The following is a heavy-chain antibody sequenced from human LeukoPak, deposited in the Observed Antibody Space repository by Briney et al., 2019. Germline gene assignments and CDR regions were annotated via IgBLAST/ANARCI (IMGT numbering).Heavy chain of an antibody. Sequence: GASVKVSCKASGYTFTGYYIHWVRQAPGQGLEWMGWINPNSGGTNYAQKFQGRVTMTRDTSISTAYMELSRLRSDDTAVYYCARGAYQLPFNNWFDPWGQGTLVTVSS. CDR3: ARGAYQLPFNNWFDP. V-gene: IGHV1-2*02. CDR1: GYTFTGYY. CDR2: INPNSGGT. J-gene: IGHJ5*02. D-gene: IGHD2-2*01.